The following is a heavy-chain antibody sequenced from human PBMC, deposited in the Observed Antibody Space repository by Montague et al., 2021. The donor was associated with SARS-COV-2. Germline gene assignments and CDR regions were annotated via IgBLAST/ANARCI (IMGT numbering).Heavy chain of an antibody. D-gene: IGHD3-16*02. CDR1: GFTFSNYD. J-gene: IGHJ3*02. Sequence: SLRLSCAASGFTFSNYDMNWVRRAPGKGPEWISYISTSAYTTSYAGSVKGRFTISRDNGKNSLYLQMNSLRVEDTAVYYCTRDYRSIAGDGLDIWGQGTKVTVSS. CDR2: ISTSAYTT. V-gene: IGHV3-48*03. CDR3: TRDYRSIAGDGLDI.